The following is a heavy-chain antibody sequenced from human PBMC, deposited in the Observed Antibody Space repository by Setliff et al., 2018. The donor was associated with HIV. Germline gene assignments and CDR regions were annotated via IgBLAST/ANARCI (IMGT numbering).Heavy chain of an antibody. CDR3: ARYSGPGIDF. V-gene: IGHV4-4*07. J-gene: IGHJ4*02. D-gene: IGHD1-26*01. CDR2: IHTSGST. CDR1: GGSIRIYY. Sequence: SETLSLTCTVSGGSIRIYYWNWIRQPAGKGLEWIGRIHTSGSTNYNPSLKSRVTMSVDTSKNHFSLKLSSVTAADTAVYYCARYSGPGIDFWGQGTLVTVSS.